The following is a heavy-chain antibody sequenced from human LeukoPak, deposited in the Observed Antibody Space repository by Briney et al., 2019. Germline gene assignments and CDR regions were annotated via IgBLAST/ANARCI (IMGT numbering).Heavy chain of an antibody. CDR1: GFTFSSYA. D-gene: IGHD3-16*01. V-gene: IGHV3-21*01. J-gene: IGHJ5*02. CDR2: ISSSSSYI. CDR3: AVLITFGGVPGVDP. Sequence: GGSLRLSCAASGFTFSSYAMSWVRQAPGKGLEWVSSISSSSSYIYYADSVKGRFTISRDNAKNSLYLQMNSLRAEDTAVYYCAVLITFGGVPGVDPWGQGTLVTVSS.